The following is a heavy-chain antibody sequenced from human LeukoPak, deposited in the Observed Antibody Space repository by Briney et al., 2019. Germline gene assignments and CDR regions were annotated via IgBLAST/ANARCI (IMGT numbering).Heavy chain of an antibody. CDR1: GFNFNSYT. V-gene: IGHV3-23*01. CDR3: AKDLRPDGVNNFDH. Sequence: GGSLRLSCAASGFNFNSYTMNWVRQAPGKGLQWVANILASGSPTYYADSVKGRFIISRDNSKNTVYLQMNSLRVEDTAIYYCAKDLRPDGVNNFDHWGQGILVTVSS. CDR2: ILASGSPT. D-gene: IGHD2-8*01. J-gene: IGHJ4*02.